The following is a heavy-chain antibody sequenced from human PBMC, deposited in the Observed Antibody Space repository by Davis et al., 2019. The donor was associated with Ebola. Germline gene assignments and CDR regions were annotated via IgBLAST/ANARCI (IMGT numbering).Heavy chain of an antibody. CDR3: ARGWLRTGVDV. D-gene: IGHD5-12*01. CDR2: TNSDGSIT. CDR1: GFTFSSNW. J-gene: IGHJ6*04. Sequence: GESLKISCAASGFTFSSNWMHWVRQAPGKGLVWVSRTNSDGSITSYADSVKGRFTISRDNAKNTLYLQMNSLRDEDTAVYFCARGWLRTGVDVWGKGTTVIVSS. V-gene: IGHV3-74*01.